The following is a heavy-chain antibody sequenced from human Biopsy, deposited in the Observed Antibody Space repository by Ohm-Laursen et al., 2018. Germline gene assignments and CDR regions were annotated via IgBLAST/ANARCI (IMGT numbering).Heavy chain of an antibody. Sequence: SLRLSCTASGFTFDDFAMHWVRQVPGKGLEWVSGITRNSGFTGYADSVKGRFIISRDNAKNSLYLQMNSLRAEDTAVYYCARDWQGRAHYYDSSGYDYWGQGTLVTVSS. CDR3: ARDWQGRAHYYDSSGYDY. V-gene: IGHV3-9*01. CDR2: ITRNSGFT. J-gene: IGHJ4*02. D-gene: IGHD3-22*01. CDR1: GFTFDDFA.